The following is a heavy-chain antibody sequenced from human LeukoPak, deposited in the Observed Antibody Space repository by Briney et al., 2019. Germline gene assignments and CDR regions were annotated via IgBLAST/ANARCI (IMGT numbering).Heavy chain of an antibody. CDR2: IYTSGST. D-gene: IGHD5-12*01. Sequence: SQTLSLTCTVSGGSIISGSYYWSWIRQPAGKGLEWIGRIYTSGSTNYNPSLKSRVTISVDTSKNQFSLKLSSVTAADTAVYYCARTGLRFDYWGQGTLVTVSS. CDR1: GGSIISGSYY. CDR3: ARTGLRFDY. V-gene: IGHV4-61*02. J-gene: IGHJ4*02.